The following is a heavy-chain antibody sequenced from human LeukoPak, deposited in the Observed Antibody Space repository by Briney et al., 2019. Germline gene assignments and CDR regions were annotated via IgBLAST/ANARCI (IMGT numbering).Heavy chain of an antibody. V-gene: IGHV1-2*02. J-gene: IGHJ4*02. Sequence: ASVKVSCETSGYTFTGYYMHWVRQAPGQGLEWMGWINPNSGGTYYVQKFEGRVTLTRDTSISTAYMELSRLRSDDTAVYYCARVTVTTEFDYWGQGTLLTVSS. CDR1: GYTFTGYY. CDR2: INPNSGGT. CDR3: ARVTVTTEFDY. D-gene: IGHD4-17*01.